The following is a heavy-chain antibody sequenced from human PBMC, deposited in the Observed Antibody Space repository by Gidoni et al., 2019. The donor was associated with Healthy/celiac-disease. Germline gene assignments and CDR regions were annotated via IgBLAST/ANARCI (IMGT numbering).Heavy chain of an antibody. J-gene: IGHJ4*02. CDR2: IWYDGSNK. D-gene: IGHD3-10*01. CDR1: GFTFSSYG. Sequence: QVQLVESGGGVVQPGRSLSLSLAASGFTFSSYGMHWVRQAPGKGLEWVAVIWYDGSNKYYADSVKGRFTISRDNSKNTLYLQMNSLRAEDTAVYYCARDRGLLLWFGELFDYWGQGTLVTVSS. CDR3: ARDRGLLLWFGELFDY. V-gene: IGHV3-33*01.